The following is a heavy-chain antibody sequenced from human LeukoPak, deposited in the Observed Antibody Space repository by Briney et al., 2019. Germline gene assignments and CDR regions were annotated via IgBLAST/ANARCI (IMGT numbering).Heavy chain of an antibody. V-gene: IGHV4-61*01. J-gene: IGHJ5*02. D-gene: IGHD3-22*01. Sequence: SQTLSLTCAISGDSVSSNSAAWNWIRQPPGEGLEWIGSIYYSGSTNYNPSLKSRVTISVDTSKNQFSLKPTSVTAADTAVYYCARDQTYYYDSGGSSDWFDPWGQGTLVTVSS. CDR2: IYYSGST. CDR3: ARDQTYYYDSGGSSDWFDP. CDR1: GDSVSSNSAA.